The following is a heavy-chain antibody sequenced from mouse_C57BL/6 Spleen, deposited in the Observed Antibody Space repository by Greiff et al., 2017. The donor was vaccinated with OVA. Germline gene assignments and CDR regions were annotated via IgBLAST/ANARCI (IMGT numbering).Heavy chain of an antibody. Sequence: EVQLVESGGGLVKPGGSLKLACAASGFTFSDYGMHWVRQAPEKGLEWVAYSSSGSSTIYYADTVKGRFTISRDNAKNTLFLQMTSLRSEDTAMYYCAGRLREYVDYWGQGTTLTVSS. CDR2: SSSGSSTI. D-gene: IGHD1-1*01. V-gene: IGHV5-17*01. CDR1: GFTFSDYG. CDR3: AGRLREYVDY. J-gene: IGHJ2*01.